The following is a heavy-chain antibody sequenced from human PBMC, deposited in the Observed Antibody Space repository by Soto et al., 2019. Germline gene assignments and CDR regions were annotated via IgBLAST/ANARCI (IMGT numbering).Heavy chain of an antibody. D-gene: IGHD3-22*01. CDR2: ISGSGGST. J-gene: IGHJ4*02. V-gene: IGHV3-23*01. Sequence: GGSLRLSCAASGFTFSSYAMSWVRQAPGKGLEWVSAISGSGGSTYYADSVKGRFTIPRDNSKNTLYLQMNSLRAEDTAVYYCAKDRGTSYYDSSGYYPGDFDYWGQGTLVTVSS. CDR1: GFTFSSYA. CDR3: AKDRGTSYYDSSGYYPGDFDY.